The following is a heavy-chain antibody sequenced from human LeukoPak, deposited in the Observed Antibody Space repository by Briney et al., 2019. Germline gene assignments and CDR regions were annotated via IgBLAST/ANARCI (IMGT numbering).Heavy chain of an antibody. D-gene: IGHD2-8*01. V-gene: IGHV3-7*03. CDR2: INQDESSQ. CDR1: GFSFTTYW. Sequence: PGGSLRLSCAASGFSFTTYWMGWVRQAPGKGLEWVANINQDESSQYYVDAVRGRFTISRDNAKNSLNLQMNSLRTEDTAVYYCARVQGCTSGVCYYYFDQWGQGTLVTVSS. CDR3: ARVQGCTSGVCYYYFDQ. J-gene: IGHJ4*02.